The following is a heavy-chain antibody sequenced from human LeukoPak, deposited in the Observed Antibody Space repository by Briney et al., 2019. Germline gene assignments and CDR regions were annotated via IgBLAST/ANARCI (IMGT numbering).Heavy chain of an antibody. CDR2: IIPIFGTA. CDR3: ARGFATYYYDSSGYYFGFFY. CDR1: GGTFSSYA. Sequence: ASVTVSFKASGGTFSSYAISWVRQAPGQGLEWMGGIIPIFGTANYAQKFQGGVTITADESTSTAYMELSSLRSEDTAVYYCARGFATYYYDSSGYYFGFFYWGQGTLVTVSS. V-gene: IGHV1-69*13. D-gene: IGHD3-22*01. J-gene: IGHJ4*02.